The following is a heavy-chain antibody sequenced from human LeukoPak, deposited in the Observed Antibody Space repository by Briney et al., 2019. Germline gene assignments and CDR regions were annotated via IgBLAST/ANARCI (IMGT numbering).Heavy chain of an antibody. J-gene: IGHJ4*02. CDR2: IDWDDDK. D-gene: IGHD2-21*02. V-gene: IGHV2-70*04. CDR1: GFSLSTSRMR. Sequence: SGPALVKPTQTLTLTCTFSGFSLSTSRMRVSWIRQPPGKALEWLARIDWDDDKFYSTSLKTRLTISKDTSKNQVVLTMTNMDPVDTATYYCARSTYCSGDCYYDCWGQGTLVTVSS. CDR3: ARSTYCSGDCYYDC.